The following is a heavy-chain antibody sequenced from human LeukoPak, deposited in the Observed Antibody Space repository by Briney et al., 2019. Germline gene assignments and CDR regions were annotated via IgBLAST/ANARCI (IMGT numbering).Heavy chain of an antibody. V-gene: IGHV3-7*01. CDR3: ARRASTERGHSYGLDY. CDR2: IKQDGSEK. J-gene: IGHJ4*02. D-gene: IGHD5-18*01. CDR1: GFTFSSRDW. Sequence: GGSLRLSCVASGFTFSSRDWMTWVRQAPGKGLEWVANIKQDGSEKNYVDSVKGRFTISRDNAKNSLYLQMNSLRAEDSAVYYCARRASTERGHSYGLDYWGQGTLVTVSS.